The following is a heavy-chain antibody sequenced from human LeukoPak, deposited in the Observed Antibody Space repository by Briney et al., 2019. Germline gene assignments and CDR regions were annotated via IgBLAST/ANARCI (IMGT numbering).Heavy chain of an antibody. D-gene: IGHD6-19*01. J-gene: IGHJ4*02. CDR1: RYTFTSYG. CDR3: ARDWSLQWLVRVDFDY. Sequence: GASVKVSCKASRYTFTSYGISWVRQAPGHGLEWMGWITAYNGNTNYAQKLQGRVTMTTDTSTSTAYMELRSLRSDDTAVYYGARDWSLQWLVRVDFDYWGQGTLVTVSS. CDR2: ITAYNGNT. V-gene: IGHV1-18*01.